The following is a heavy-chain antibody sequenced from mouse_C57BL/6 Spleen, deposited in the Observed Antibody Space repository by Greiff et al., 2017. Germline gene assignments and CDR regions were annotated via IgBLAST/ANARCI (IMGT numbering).Heavy chain of an antibody. D-gene: IGHD2-1*01. Sequence: QVQLQQPGAELVRPGSSVKLSCKASGYTFTSYWMHWVKQRPIQGLEWIGNIDPSDSDTHYNQKFKDKATLTVDKSSSTAYMQLSSLTSEDSAVYYCERRYYGNEYFDVWGTGTTVTVSS. CDR3: ERRYYGNEYFDV. CDR2: IDPSDSDT. CDR1: GYTFTSYW. V-gene: IGHV1-52*01. J-gene: IGHJ1*03.